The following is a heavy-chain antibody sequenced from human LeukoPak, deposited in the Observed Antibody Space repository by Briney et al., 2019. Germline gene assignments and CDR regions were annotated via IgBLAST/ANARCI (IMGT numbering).Heavy chain of an antibody. CDR3: ARLWAVAGILGWFDP. D-gene: IGHD6-19*01. CDR2: IYPGDSDT. CDR1: GYSLTSYW. V-gene: IGHV5-51*01. J-gene: IGHJ5*02. Sequence: GESLKISCKGSGYSLTSYWIGWVRQMPGKGLEWMGIIYPGDSDTRYSPSFQGQVTISADKSISTAYLQWSSLKASDTAMYYCARLWAVAGILGWFDPWGQGTLVTVSS.